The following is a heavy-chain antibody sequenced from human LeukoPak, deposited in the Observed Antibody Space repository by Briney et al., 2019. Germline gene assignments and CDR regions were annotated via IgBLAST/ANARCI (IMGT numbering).Heavy chain of an antibody. D-gene: IGHD5-18*01. CDR2: ISSSSSYI. V-gene: IGHV3-21*01. Sequence: PGGSLRLSCAASGFTFSSYSMNWVRQAPGKGLEWVSSISSSSSYIYYADSVKGRFTISRDNAKNSLYLQMNSLRVEDTAVYYCAREPPPTHSYGPFDYWGQGTLVTVSS. J-gene: IGHJ4*02. CDR3: AREPPPTHSYGPFDY. CDR1: GFTFSSYS.